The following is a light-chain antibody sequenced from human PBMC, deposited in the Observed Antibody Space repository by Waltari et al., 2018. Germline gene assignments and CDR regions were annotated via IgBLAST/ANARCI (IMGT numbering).Light chain of an antibody. CDR2: GAS. CDR3: QQYNEWPPLT. V-gene: IGKV3-15*01. Sequence: EIVLTQSPATLSVSPGERATLSCRASQSISRHLAWYQQKPGQAPRLLIYGASTRATDVPARFSGSGSGTECTLTISSLQSEDFAVYCCQQYNEWPPLTFGGGTKVEIK. J-gene: IGKJ4*01. CDR1: QSISRH.